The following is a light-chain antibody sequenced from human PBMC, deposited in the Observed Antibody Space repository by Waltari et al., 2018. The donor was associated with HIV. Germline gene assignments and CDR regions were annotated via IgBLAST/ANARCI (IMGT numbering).Light chain of an antibody. Sequence: QSALTQPPSASGSPGQSVTISCTGTSSDVGGYKYVSWYQQHPGKAPKLIIYEVSQRPSGVPDRFSGSKSGNTASLTVSGLQAEDEADYYCSSYAGSKNFGVFGGGTKLTVL. J-gene: IGLJ2*01. CDR2: EVS. CDR3: SSYAGSKNFGV. V-gene: IGLV2-8*01. CDR1: SSDVGGYKY.